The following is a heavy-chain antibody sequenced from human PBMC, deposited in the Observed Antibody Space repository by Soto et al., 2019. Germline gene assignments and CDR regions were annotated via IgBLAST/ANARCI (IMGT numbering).Heavy chain of an antibody. CDR3: TRDGFSSSSCHHY. V-gene: IGHV3-49*03. D-gene: IGHD6-13*01. J-gene: IGHJ4*02. CDR2: IRSKAYGGTT. Sequence: GGSLRLSCTASGFTFGDYAMSWFRQAPGKGLEWVGFIRSKAYGGTTEYAASVKGRFTISKDDSKSIAYLQMNRLKTEDTALYYCTRDGFSSSSCHHYWGQGTLVTVSS. CDR1: GFTFGDYA.